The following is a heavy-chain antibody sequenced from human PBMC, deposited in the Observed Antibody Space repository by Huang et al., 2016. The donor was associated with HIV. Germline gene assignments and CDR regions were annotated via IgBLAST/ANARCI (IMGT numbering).Heavy chain of an antibody. CDR3: ATNLQIVVVPPDMGYDAFDM. V-gene: IGHV3-7*01. J-gene: IGHJ3*02. CDR2: IRGDGSEK. D-gene: IGHD2-2*01. Sequence: EEHLAESGGGLVQPGGCVTLTCEVSGFNFKNYWMNWVPQATWKGIEGVANIRGDGSEKNYVDSVKGRFTIFRDNAKNLLYLQMKSLRAEDTSVYYCATNLQIVVVPPDMGYDAFDMWGQGTMVTVSS. CDR1: GFNFKNYW.